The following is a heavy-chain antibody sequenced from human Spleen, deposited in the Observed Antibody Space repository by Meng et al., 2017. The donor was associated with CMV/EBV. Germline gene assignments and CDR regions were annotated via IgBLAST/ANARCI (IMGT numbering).Heavy chain of an antibody. Sequence: QVQLQQWGAGLLKPSETLSLTCAVYGGSFSGYYWSWIRQPPGKGLEWIGEINHSGSTNYNPSLKSRVTISVDTSKNQFSLKLSSVTAADTAVYYCARGPIAAAGTRSFDIWGQGTMVTVSS. D-gene: IGHD6-13*01. CDR3: ARGPIAAAGTRSFDI. J-gene: IGHJ3*02. CDR1: GGSFSGYY. CDR2: INHSGST. V-gene: IGHV4-34*01.